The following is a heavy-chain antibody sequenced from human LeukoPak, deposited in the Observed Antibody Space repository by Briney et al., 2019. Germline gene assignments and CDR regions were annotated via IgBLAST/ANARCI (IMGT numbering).Heavy chain of an antibody. CDR1: GGSISSGDYY. CDR3: ATTTVTYHDAFDI. V-gene: IGHV4-30-4*08. CDR2: IHYSGST. D-gene: IGHD4-17*01. J-gene: IGHJ3*02. Sequence: PSETLSLTCTVSGGSISSGDYYWTWIRQPPGKGLELIGYIHYSGSTSYNPSLKSRVTISVDTSKNQFSLNLSSVTAADTAVYYCATTTVTYHDAFDIWGQGTMLTVSS.